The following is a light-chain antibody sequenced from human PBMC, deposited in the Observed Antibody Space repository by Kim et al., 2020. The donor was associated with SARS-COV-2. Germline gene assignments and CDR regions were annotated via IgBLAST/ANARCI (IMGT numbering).Light chain of an antibody. CDR2: RNN. CDR1: SNNVVDHG. Sequence: RHTSPLTCTGNSNNVVDHGAALLQQLQGHPPNLLSYRNNNRPSGISEKFSASRSGNTASLTIPGLQPEDEADYYCSVWDTSLSAWVFGGGTQLTVL. CDR3: SVWDTSLSAWV. J-gene: IGLJ3*02. V-gene: IGLV10-54*04.